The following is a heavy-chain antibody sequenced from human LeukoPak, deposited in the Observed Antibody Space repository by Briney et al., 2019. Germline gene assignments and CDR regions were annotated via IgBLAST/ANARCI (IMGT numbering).Heavy chain of an antibody. J-gene: IGHJ6*03. D-gene: IGHD2-2*01. V-gene: IGHV3-23*01. CDR1: GFTFSCYG. CDR2: ISGSGGST. CDR3: AKDITSWSNYYYYYMDV. Sequence: GGTLRLSCAASGFTFSCYGMSWVRQAPGKGLEWVSAISGSGGSTYYADSVKGRFAISRDNSKNTLYLQMNSLRAEDTAVYYCAKDITSWSNYYYYYMDVWGKGTTVTISS.